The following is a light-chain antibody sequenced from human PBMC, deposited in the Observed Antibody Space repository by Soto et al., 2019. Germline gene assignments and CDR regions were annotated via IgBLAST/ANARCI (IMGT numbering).Light chain of an antibody. V-gene: IGKV1-39*01. J-gene: IGKJ1*01. CDR3: QQSYSTTWT. Sequence: IQMTQSPSSLSASVGDSVTITCRASQNIGAYVNWYQQKPGKAPKLLIYAASSLQSGVPSRFSGSGSETDFTLTISSLQPEDFATYSCQQSYSTTWTFGQGTKVEIK. CDR2: AAS. CDR1: QNIGAY.